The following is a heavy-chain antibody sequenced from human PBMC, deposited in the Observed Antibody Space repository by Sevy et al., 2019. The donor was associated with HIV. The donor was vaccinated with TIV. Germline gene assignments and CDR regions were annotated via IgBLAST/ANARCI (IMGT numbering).Heavy chain of an antibody. CDR3: ARKYDSSGYFDY. CDR2: ISGSGGSGDKT. V-gene: IGHV3-23*01. J-gene: IGHJ4*02. CDR1: GFTFSSYA. Sequence: GGSLRLTCAASGFTFSSYAMNWVRQAPGKGLEWVSGISGSGGSGDKTNYADSVKGRFTISRDDSKNSLYLQLNSLRAEDTAIYYCARKYDSSGYFDYWGQGTLVTVSS. D-gene: IGHD3-22*01.